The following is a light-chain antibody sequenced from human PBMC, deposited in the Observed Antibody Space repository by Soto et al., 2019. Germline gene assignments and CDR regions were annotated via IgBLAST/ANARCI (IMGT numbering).Light chain of an antibody. CDR2: TAY. J-gene: IGKJ1*01. CDR3: LQDYNYPRT. CDR1: HDIGND. V-gene: IGKV1-6*01. Sequence: IQRTQSPSSMSASVGDRVTITWRASHDIGNDLGWYQQKPGKAPRLLISTAYTLESGVPARFSGSGSGTHFILTISSLQPEDFATYFCLQDYNYPRTFGQGTQVEI.